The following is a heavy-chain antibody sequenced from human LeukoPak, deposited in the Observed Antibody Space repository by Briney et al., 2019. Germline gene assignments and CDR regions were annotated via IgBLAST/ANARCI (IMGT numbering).Heavy chain of an antibody. J-gene: IGHJ5*02. D-gene: IGHD3-22*01. Sequence: GGSLRLSCAASGFTFSRYAMSWVRQAPGKGLDWVSGISGSGGSTYYADSVKGRFTISRDNSKNTLYLQMNSLRAEDTAVYYCAKLSYYDSSGYLDPWGQGTLVTVSS. V-gene: IGHV3-23*01. CDR3: AKLSYYDSSGYLDP. CDR1: GFTFSRYA. CDR2: ISGSGGST.